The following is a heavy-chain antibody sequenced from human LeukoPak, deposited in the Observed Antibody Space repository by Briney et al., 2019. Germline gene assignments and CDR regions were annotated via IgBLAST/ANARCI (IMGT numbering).Heavy chain of an antibody. J-gene: IGHJ4*02. D-gene: IGHD6-13*01. CDR2: IIQDGSEK. CDR1: GFTFTSYW. V-gene: IGHV3-7*01. Sequence: QPGGSLRLSCAASGFTFTSYWMHWVRQAPGKGLEWVASIIQDGSEKNYVDSVKGRFTISRDNAKSSVFLQMNSLRVEDTAVYYCARGLYSSSPQYWGQGILVTVSS. CDR3: ARGLYSSSPQY.